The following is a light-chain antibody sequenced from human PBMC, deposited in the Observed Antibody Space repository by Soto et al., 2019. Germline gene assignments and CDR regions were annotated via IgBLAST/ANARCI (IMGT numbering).Light chain of an antibody. CDR3: QQYGTECT. CDR1: QSVSSSY. Sequence: EIVLTQSPGTLSLSPGERATLSCRASQSVSSSYLAWYQQKPGQAPRLLIYGASSRATGIPDRFSGSGSGTYCTLTISRLEPEDFAVYYCQQYGTECTFGQGNKLEI. J-gene: IGKJ2*02. CDR2: GAS. V-gene: IGKV3-20*01.